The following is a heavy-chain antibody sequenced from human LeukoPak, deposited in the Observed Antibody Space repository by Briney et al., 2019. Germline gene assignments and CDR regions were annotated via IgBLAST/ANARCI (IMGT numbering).Heavy chain of an antibody. CDR2: INSDGSSI. CDR3: GKDLSWGSTDY. V-gene: IGHV3-74*01. J-gene: IGHJ4*02. Sequence: GGSLRLSCAASGFTFSSYWMHWVRQAPGKGLVWVSRINSDGSSIAYADFVRGRFTISRDNAKNTLFLQMNSLTVEDTAMYYCGKDLSWGSTDYWGQGTLVTVSS. CDR1: GFTFSSYW. D-gene: IGHD6-13*01.